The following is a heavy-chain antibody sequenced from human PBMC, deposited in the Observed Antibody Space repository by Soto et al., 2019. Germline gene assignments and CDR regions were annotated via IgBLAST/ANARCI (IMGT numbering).Heavy chain of an antibody. V-gene: IGHV1-3*01. CDR2: FNAGSGNT. CDR3: ARESTRTTAPDY. CDR1: GYTFTSYS. Sequence: GASVKVSCKASGYTFTSYSMHSVRQAPGQRLEWMGWFNAGSGNTKYSQKFQGRVTITRDTSATTAYMELSSLRYEDTAVYYCARESTRTTAPDYWGQGTLVTVSS. J-gene: IGHJ4*02. D-gene: IGHD4-17*01.